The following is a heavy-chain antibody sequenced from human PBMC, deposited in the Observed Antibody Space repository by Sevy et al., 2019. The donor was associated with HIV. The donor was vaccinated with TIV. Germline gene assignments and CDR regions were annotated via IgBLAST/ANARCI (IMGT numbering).Heavy chain of an antibody. Sequence: GGSLRLSCTASGFTFGDYAMSWFRQAPGKGLEWVGFIRSKAYGGTTEYAASVKGRFTISRDDSKSIAYLQMNSLKTEDTAVYYCTRPATVYDSSGHYQGVYWGQGTLVTVSS. CDR2: IRSKAYGGTT. D-gene: IGHD3-22*01. J-gene: IGHJ4*02. V-gene: IGHV3-49*03. CDR1: GFTFGDYA. CDR3: TRPATVYDSSGHYQGVY.